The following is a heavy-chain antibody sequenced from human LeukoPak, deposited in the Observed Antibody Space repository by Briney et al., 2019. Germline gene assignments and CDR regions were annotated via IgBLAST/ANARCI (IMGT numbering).Heavy chain of an antibody. D-gene: IGHD4-11*01. J-gene: IGHJ5*02. Sequence: PSETLSLTCAVYGGSFSGYYWSRIRQPPGKGLEWIGEINHSGSTNYNPSLKSRFTISVDRSKNQFSLKLRSVTAADTAVYYCARPYSNYVSLNWFDPWGQGTLVTVSS. CDR3: ARPYSNYVSLNWFDP. V-gene: IGHV4-34*01. CDR1: GGSFSGYY. CDR2: INHSGST.